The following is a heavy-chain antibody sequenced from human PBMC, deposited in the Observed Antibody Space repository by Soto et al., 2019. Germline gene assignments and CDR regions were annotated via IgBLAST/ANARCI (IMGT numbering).Heavy chain of an antibody. CDR3: AMAQITAQYYFDY. CDR2: ISGSGSYT. Sequence: PVGSLRLSCAASGFFFSDYYMSWIRQAPGKGLEWVSYISGSGSYTNYADFVKGRFTISRDNAKNSLYLQMNSLRAEDTAVYYCAMAQITAQYYFDYWGQGTLVTVSS. CDR1: GFFFSDYY. J-gene: IGHJ4*02. V-gene: IGHV3-11*06. D-gene: IGHD6-6*01.